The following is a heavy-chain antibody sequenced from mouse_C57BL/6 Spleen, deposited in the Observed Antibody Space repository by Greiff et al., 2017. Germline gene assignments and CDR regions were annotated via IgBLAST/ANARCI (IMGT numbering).Heavy chain of an antibody. Sequence: VQLQQSGPELVKPGASVKLSCKASGYTFTSYDINWVKQRTGQGLEWIGWIYPRDGSTKYNEKFKGKATLTVDQSSSTAYMELHSLTSEDSAVYFCAISTCYYGSSSRYFDVWGTGTTVTVSS. CDR2: IYPRDGST. J-gene: IGHJ1*03. CDR3: AISTCYYGSSSRYFDV. D-gene: IGHD1-1*01. V-gene: IGHV1-85*01. CDR1: GYTFTSYD.